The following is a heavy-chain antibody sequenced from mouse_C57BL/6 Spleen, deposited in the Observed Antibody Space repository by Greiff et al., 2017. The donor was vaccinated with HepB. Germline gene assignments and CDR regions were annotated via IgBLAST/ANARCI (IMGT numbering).Heavy chain of an antibody. Sequence: VQLQQPGAELVKPGASVKMSCKASGYTFTSYWITWVKQRPGQGLEWIGDIYPGSGSTNYNEKFKSKATLTVDTSSSTAYMQLRSLTSEDSAVYYCAPLYYGSSCWYFDVWGTRTTVTVSS. CDR1: GYTFTSYW. CDR2: IYPGSGST. CDR3: APLYYGSSCWYFDV. J-gene: IGHJ1*03. V-gene: IGHV1-55*01. D-gene: IGHD1-1*01.